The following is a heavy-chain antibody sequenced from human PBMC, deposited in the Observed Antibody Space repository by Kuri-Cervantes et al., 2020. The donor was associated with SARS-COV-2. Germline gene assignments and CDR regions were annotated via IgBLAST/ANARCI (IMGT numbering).Heavy chain of an antibody. V-gene: IGHV3-21*01. Sequence: LSLTCAASGFTFSSYSMNWVRQAPGKGLEWVSSISSSSSYIYYADSVKGRFTISRDNAKNSLYVQMNSLRAEDTAVYYCARRGGYLPPDAFDIWGQGTMVTVSS. J-gene: IGHJ3*02. CDR2: ISSSSSYI. CDR1: GFTFSSYS. D-gene: IGHD3-16*02. CDR3: ARRGGYLPPDAFDI.